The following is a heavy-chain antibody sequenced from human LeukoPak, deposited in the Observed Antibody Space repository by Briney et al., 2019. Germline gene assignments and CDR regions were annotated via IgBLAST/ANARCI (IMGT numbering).Heavy chain of an antibody. CDR3: ARNFSDSSGYYYMDY. Sequence: ASVKVSCKASGYTFTSYGISWVRQAPGQGLEWMGWISAYNGNTNYAQKLQGRVTMTTDTSTSTAYMELRSLRSDDTAVYYCARNFSDSSGYYYMDYWGQGTLVTVSS. CDR1: GYTFTSYG. V-gene: IGHV1-18*01. J-gene: IGHJ4*02. CDR2: ISAYNGNT. D-gene: IGHD3-22*01.